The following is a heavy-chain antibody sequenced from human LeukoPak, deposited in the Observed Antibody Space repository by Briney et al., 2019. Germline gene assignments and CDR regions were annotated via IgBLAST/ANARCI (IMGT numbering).Heavy chain of an antibody. J-gene: IGHJ4*02. V-gene: IGHV4-38-2*02. CDR2: IYHSGST. D-gene: IGHD3-16*02. CDR3: ARDLGDYVWGSYRYSVGDD. CDR1: GYSISSGYY. Sequence: PSETLSLTCTVSGYSISSGYYWGWIRQPPGKGLEWIGSIYHSGSTYYNPSLKSRVTISVDTSKNQFSLKLSSATAADTAVYYCARDLGDYVWGSYRYSVGDDWGQGTLVTVSS.